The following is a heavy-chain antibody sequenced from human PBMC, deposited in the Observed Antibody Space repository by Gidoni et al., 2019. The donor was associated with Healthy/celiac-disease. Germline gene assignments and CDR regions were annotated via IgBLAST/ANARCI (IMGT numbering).Heavy chain of an antibody. CDR1: GGSISSSNW. Sequence: QVQLQESGPGLVTPSGTLSLTCAVSGGSISSSNWWSWVRQPPGQGLEWIGEIYHSGSTQYNPSLKSRGTISVDKSNNQFSLKLISVTAADTAVYYCARLAGTTISFDYWGQGTLVTVSS. CDR2: IYHSGST. J-gene: IGHJ4*02. D-gene: IGHD1-1*01. CDR3: ARLAGTTISFDY. V-gene: IGHV4-4*02.